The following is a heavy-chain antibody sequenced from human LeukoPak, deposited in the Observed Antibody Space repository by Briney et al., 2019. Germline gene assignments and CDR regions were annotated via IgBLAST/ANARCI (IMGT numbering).Heavy chain of an antibody. J-gene: IGHJ6*02. D-gene: IGHD3-10*01. CDR3: AREERGRGNYYGSGSYSYYGMDV. CDR2: INPNSGGT. V-gene: IGHV1-2*02. CDR1: GYTFTGYY. Sequence: ASVKVSCKASGYTFTGYYMHWVRQAPGQGLEWMGWINPNSGGTNYAQKFQGRVTMTRDTSISTAYMELSRLRSDDTAVYYCAREERGRGNYYGSGSYSYYGMDVWGQGTTVTVSS.